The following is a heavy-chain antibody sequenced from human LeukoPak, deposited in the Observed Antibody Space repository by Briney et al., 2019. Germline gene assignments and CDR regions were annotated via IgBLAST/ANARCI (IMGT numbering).Heavy chain of an antibody. D-gene: IGHD6-13*01. J-gene: IGHJ6*03. V-gene: IGHV4-30-4*08. Sequence: SETLSLTCTVSGGSISSGDYYWSWIRQPPGKGLEWIGYIYYSGSTYYNPSLKSRVTISVDTSKNQFSLKLSSVTAADTAVYYCXSLSQQLVPXYYYMDXWGKGTTVXXSS. CDR3: XSLSQQLVPXYYYMDX. CDR2: IYYSGST. CDR1: GGSISSGDYY.